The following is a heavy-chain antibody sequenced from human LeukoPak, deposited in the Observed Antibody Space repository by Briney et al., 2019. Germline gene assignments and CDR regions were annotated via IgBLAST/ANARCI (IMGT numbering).Heavy chain of an antibody. V-gene: IGHV4-39*07. J-gene: IGHJ2*01. CDR3: ARYYGDYVGWYFDL. Sequence: SETLSLTCTVSGGSISSSSYYWGWIRQPPGKGLEWIGSIYYSGSTYYNPSLKSRVTISVDTSKNQFSLKLSSVTAADTAAYYCARYYGDYVGWYFDLWGRGTLVTVSS. CDR2: IYYSGST. D-gene: IGHD4-17*01. CDR1: GGSISSSSYY.